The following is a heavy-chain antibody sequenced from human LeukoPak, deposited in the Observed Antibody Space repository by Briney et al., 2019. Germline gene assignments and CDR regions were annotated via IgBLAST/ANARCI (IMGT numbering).Heavy chain of an antibody. CDR3: ARDRSGSYRYNWFDP. D-gene: IGHD3-10*01. Sequence: SETLSLTCTVSGGSISSYYWSWIRQPPGKGLEWIGEINHSGSTNYNPSLKSRVTISVDTSKNQFSLKLSSVTAADTAVYYCARDRSGSYRYNWFDPWGQGTLVTVSS. J-gene: IGHJ5*02. CDR2: INHSGST. CDR1: GGSISSYY. V-gene: IGHV4-34*01.